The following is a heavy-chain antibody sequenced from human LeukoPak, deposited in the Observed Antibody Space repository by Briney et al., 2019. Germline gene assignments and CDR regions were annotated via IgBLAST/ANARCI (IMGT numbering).Heavy chain of an antibody. CDR2: IYYSGST. J-gene: IGHJ1*01. V-gene: IGHV4-59*08. Sequence: SETLSLTCTVSGGPISSYYWSWIRQPPGKGLEWIGYIYYSGSTNYNPSLKSRVTISVDTSKNQFSLKLSSVTAADTAVYYCASAPLGYDSSGSDGYFQHWGQGTLVTVSS. CDR3: ASAPLGYDSSGSDGYFQH. D-gene: IGHD3-22*01. CDR1: GGPISSYY.